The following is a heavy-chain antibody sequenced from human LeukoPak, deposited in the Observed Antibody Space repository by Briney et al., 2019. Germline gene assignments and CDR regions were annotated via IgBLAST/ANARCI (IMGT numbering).Heavy chain of an antibody. CDR1: GFTFAHYA. CDR2: VSSSGRDT. Sequence: GGSLRVSCAASGFTFAHYALVWVRPAPGKGLESIASVSSSGRDTYYTDSGKGRVTISRDNSKNTTYLRMNSLRAEDTAVYYCAKIYCTTITCPAYWYGMDVWGQGNTVTVS. J-gene: IGHJ6*02. V-gene: IGHV3-23*01. CDR3: AKIYCTTITCPAYWYGMDV. D-gene: IGHD2-8*01.